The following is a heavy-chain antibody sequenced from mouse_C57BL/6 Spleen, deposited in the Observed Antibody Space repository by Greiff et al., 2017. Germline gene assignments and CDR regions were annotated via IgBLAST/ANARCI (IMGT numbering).Heavy chain of an antibody. J-gene: IGHJ4*01. CDR3: ARDGSNYAMDY. V-gene: IGHV5-17*01. CDR1: GFTFSDYG. Sequence: EVMLVESGGGLVKPGGSLKLSCAASGFTFSDYGMHWVRQAPEKGLEWVAYISSGSSTIYYADTVKGRFTISIDNAKNTLFLQMTSLRSEDTAMYYCARDGSNYAMDYWGQGTSVTVSS. CDR2: ISSGSSTI. D-gene: IGHD1-1*01.